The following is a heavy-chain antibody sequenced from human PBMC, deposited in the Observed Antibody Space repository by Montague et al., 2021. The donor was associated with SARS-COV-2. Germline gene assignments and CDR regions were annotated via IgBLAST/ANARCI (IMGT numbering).Heavy chain of an antibody. Sequence: SETLSLTCTVSGGSISSSSYYWGWIRQPSGKGLEWIGSIYYSGSTXYNPSLKSRVTISVDTSKNQFSLKLSSVTAADTAVYYCARVISRQNNIVVVGLYYFDYWGQGTLVTVSS. CDR2: IYYSGST. J-gene: IGHJ4*02. V-gene: IGHV4-39*07. CDR1: GGSISSSSYY. D-gene: IGHD2-15*01. CDR3: ARVISRQNNIVVVGLYYFDY.